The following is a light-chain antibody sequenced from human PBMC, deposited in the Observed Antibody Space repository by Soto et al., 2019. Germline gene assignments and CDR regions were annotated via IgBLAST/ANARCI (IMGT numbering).Light chain of an antibody. V-gene: IGLV2-14*01. CDR3: SSYTTSNTRQIV. CDR2: DVS. Sequence: QSVLTQPASVSGSPGQSITISCTGTSSDVGGYNYVSWYQQHPGKAHKFMIYDVSNRPSGVSNRITGSKSGNTASLTISGLQAEDEADYYCSSYTTSNTRQIVFGTGTKVTVL. CDR1: SSDVGGYNY. J-gene: IGLJ1*01.